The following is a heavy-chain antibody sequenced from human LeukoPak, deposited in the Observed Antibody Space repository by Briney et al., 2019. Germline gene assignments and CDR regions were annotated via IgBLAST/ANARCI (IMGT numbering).Heavy chain of an antibody. CDR1: GFIFSRDS. D-gene: IGHD3-22*01. J-gene: IGHJ4*02. V-gene: IGHV3-48*01. Sequence: GGSLRLSCAASGFIFSRDSMNWVRQAPGRGLEWISYISRDSDIRYYADSVKGRFTISRDNSKNTLYLQMNSLRAEDTAVYYCARGRGVVVIAYFDYWGQGTLVTVSS. CDR3: ARGRGVVVIAYFDY. CDR2: ISRDSDIR.